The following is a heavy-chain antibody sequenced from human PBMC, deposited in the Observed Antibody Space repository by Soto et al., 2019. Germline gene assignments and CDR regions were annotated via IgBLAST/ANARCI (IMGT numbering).Heavy chain of an antibody. CDR2: INAGNGYT. D-gene: IGHD3-16*01. CDR1: GYTFTNYA. J-gene: IGHJ4*02. V-gene: IGHV1-3*01. CDR3: AKDRRAGGNSAFYFDF. Sequence: ASVKVSCKASGYTFTNYAMHWVRQAPGQRLEWMGWINAGNGYTKYSQKFQDRVTITRDTSASTAYMELSSLRSEDTAVYYCAKDRRAGGNSAFYFDFWGQGAQVTVSS.